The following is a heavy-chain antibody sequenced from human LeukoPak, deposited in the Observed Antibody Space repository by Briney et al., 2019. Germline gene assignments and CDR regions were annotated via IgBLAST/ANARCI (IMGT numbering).Heavy chain of an antibody. J-gene: IGHJ3*02. CDR1: GYTFTGYY. CDR3: ARNIWFGESADAFDI. D-gene: IGHD3-10*01. Sequence: GASEKVSCKASGYTFTGYYMHWVRQAPGQGLEWMGWINPNSGGTNYAQKFQGRVTMTRDKSIRTAYMELSRLTSDDTAVYYCARNIWFGESADAFDIWGQGTMVTVSS. CDR2: INPNSGGT. V-gene: IGHV1-2*02.